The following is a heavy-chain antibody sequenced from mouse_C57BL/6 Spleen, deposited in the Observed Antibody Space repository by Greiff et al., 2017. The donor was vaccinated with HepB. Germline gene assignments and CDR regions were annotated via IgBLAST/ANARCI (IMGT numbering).Heavy chain of an antibody. J-gene: IGHJ1*03. CDR3: AWWEVLRDRSYWYFDV. V-gene: IGHV5-17*01. Sequence: EVKLVESGGGLVKPGGSLKLSCAASGFTFSDYGMHWVRQAPEKGLEWVAYISSGSSTIYYADTVKGRFTISRDTAKNSLFLQMTRLRSEDTAVYYCAWWEVLRDRSYWYFDVWGTGTTVTVSS. CDR1: GFTFSDYG. CDR2: ISSGSSTI. D-gene: IGHD1-1*01.